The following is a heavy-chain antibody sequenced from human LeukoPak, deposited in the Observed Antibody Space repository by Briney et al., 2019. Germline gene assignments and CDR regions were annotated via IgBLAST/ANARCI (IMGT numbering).Heavy chain of an antibody. D-gene: IGHD3-22*01. Sequence: GGSLRLSCAASGFTFSSYAMSWVRQAPGKGLVWVSRINSDGSSTSYADSVKGRFTISRDNAKNTLYLQMNSLRAEDTAVYYCARVEFDYYDSSGPRAYYYGMGVWGQGTTVTVSS. V-gene: IGHV3-74*01. CDR3: ARVEFDYYDSSGPRAYYYGMGV. CDR2: INSDGSST. CDR1: GFTFSSYA. J-gene: IGHJ6*02.